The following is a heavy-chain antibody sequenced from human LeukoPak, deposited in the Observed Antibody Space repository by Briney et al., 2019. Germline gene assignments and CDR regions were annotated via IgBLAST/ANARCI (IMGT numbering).Heavy chain of an antibody. V-gene: IGHV1-24*01. Sequence: GASVKVSCKVSGYTLTELSMHWVRQAPGKGLEWMGGFDPEDGETIYAQKFQGRVTMTEDTSTDTAYMELSSLRSEDTAVYYCATAPGNYYYYGMDVWGQGTTVTVSS. CDR3: ATAPGNYYYYGMDV. CDR1: GYTLTELS. J-gene: IGHJ6*02. CDR2: FDPEDGET.